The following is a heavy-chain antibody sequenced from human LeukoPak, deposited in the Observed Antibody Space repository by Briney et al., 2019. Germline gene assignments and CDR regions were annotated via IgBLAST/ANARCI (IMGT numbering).Heavy chain of an antibody. V-gene: IGHV4-39*01. J-gene: IGHJ5*02. CDR1: GGSISSSSYY. Sequence: SETLSLTCTVSGGSISSSSYYWGWIRQPPGKGLEWIGSIYYSGSTYYNPSLKSRVTISVDTSKNQFSLKLSPVTAADTAVYYCARYGSGSPQGYNWFDPWGQGTLVTVSS. D-gene: IGHD3-10*01. CDR2: IYYSGST. CDR3: ARYGSGSPQGYNWFDP.